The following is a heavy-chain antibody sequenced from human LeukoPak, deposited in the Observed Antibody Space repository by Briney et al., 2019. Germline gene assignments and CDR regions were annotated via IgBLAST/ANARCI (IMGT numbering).Heavy chain of an antibody. CDR1: GFIFSRYW. V-gene: IGHV3-74*01. CDR2: INSDGSTT. Sequence: GGSLRLSCVASGFIFSRYWMHWVRQAPGKGLVWVSRINSDGSTTIYADSVKGRFTISRDNAKNTLYLQMNSLRAEDTAVYFCASGPTGFAWGQGTLVTVSS. D-gene: IGHD1-14*01. CDR3: ASGPTGFA. J-gene: IGHJ5*02.